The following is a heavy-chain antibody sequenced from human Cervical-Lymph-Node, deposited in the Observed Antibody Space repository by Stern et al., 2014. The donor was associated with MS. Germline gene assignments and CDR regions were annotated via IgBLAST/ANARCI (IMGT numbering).Heavy chain of an antibody. J-gene: IGHJ4*01. D-gene: IGHD3-3*01. CDR2: INPNSGGT. CDR1: GFLFTAYY. CDR3: ARGSGTAYDLRGDY. V-gene: IGHV1-2*02. Sequence: QVQLVESGAEARAPGASMKVSCKASGFLFTAYYLHWVRQAPGQGLEWLGWINPNSGGTNYAQNFQGRVTMTRDTSISTAYMELRWLGSADTAVYYCARGSGTAYDLRGDYWGQGTLVTVSS.